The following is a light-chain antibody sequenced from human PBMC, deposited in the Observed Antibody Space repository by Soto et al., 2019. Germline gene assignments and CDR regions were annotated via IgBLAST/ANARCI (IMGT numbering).Light chain of an antibody. V-gene: IGLV1-40*01. CDR2: GNS. J-gene: IGLJ2*01. Sequence: QSVLTQPPSVSGAPGQRVTISCTGSSSKIGAGYDVHWYQQLPGTAPKLLIYGNSNRPSGVPDRFSGSKSGTPASLAITGLQAEDEADYYCQSYDSSLSGVVFGGGTKLTVL. CDR3: QSYDSSLSGVV. CDR1: SSKIGAGYD.